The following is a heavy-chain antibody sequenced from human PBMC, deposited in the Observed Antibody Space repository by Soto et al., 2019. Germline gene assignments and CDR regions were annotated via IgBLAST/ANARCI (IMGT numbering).Heavy chain of an antibody. CDR3: ARGAVDYYHSSGSKTGYFDY. Sequence: XGFLRLSFAASGFTVSSNYKSGVRQAPGKGLEWVSVIYSGGSTYYADSVKGRFTISRDNSKNTLYLQMNSLRAEDTAVYYCARGAVDYYHSSGSKTGYFDYWGQGTLVTVSS. CDR1: GFTVSSNY. CDR2: IYSGGST. V-gene: IGHV3-53*01. D-gene: IGHD3-22*01. J-gene: IGHJ4*02.